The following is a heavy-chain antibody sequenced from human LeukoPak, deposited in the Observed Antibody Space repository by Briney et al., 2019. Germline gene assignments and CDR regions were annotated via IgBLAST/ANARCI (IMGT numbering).Heavy chain of an antibody. J-gene: IGHJ5*02. D-gene: IGHD6-6*01. Sequence: GGSLRLSCAASGFTFSSYSMNWVRQAPGKGLEWVSYISSSSSTIYYADSVKGRFTISRDNAKNSLYLQMNSLRAEDTAVYYCARAPRNIAARLYWFDPWGQGTLVTVSS. V-gene: IGHV3-48*01. CDR1: GFTFSSYS. CDR3: ARAPRNIAARLYWFDP. CDR2: ISSSSSTI.